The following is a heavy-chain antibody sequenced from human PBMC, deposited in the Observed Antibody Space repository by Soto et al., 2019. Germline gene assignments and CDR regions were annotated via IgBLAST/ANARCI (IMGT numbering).Heavy chain of an antibody. D-gene: IGHD4-4*01. J-gene: IGHJ4*02. CDR3: ARSDSNYNCYFDY. V-gene: IGHV4-31*03. CDR2: IYYSGST. CDR1: GGSISSGGYY. Sequence: QVQLQESGPGLVKPSQTLSLTCTVSGGSISSGGYYWSWIRQHPGTCLEWIGYIYYSGSTYYNPSLKSRVTISVDTSKNQFSLKLSSVTAADTAVYYCARSDSNYNCYFDYWGQGTLVTVSS.